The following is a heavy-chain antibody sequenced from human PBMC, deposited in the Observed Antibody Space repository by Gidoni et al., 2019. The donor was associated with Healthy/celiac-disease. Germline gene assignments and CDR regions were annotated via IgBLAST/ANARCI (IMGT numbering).Heavy chain of an antibody. V-gene: IGHV1-69*09. CDR3: ASIYGSAAYPAYYYGMDV. J-gene: IGHJ6*02. D-gene: IGHD3-10*01. Sequence: QVQLVQSGAEVKKPGSSVKVSCKASGGTFSSYAISWVRQAPGQGLEWMGRIIPILGIANYAQKFQGRVTITADKSTSTAYMELSSLRSEDTAVYYCASIYGSAAYPAYYYGMDVWGQGTTVTVSS. CDR1: GGTFSSYA. CDR2: IIPILGIA.